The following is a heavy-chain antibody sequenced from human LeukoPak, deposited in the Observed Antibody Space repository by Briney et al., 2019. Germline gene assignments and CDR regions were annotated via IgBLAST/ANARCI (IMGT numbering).Heavy chain of an antibody. Sequence: GESLKISCKGSGYRFTNYWIGWVRQMPGKGLEWMGIIYPGDSETRYSPSFQGQVTISADKSISTAYLQWSSLKASDTAMYYCARLSSGWYRYYYYYYMDVWGKGTTVTVSS. J-gene: IGHJ6*03. V-gene: IGHV5-51*01. D-gene: IGHD6-19*01. CDR1: GYRFTNYW. CDR3: ARLSSGWYRYYYYYYMDV. CDR2: IYPGDSET.